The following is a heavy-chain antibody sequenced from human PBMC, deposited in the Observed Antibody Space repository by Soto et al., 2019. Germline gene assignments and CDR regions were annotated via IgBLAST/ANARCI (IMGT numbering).Heavy chain of an antibody. V-gene: IGHV3-23*01. CDR3: AKNQERELPRVIDF. CDR1: GLTFSNYA. CDR2: MSGSSSTT. Sequence: GGSLRLPCATSGLTFSNYAMSWVRQAPGGGLEWASSMSGSSSTTYYADSVKGRFTISRDRSKNTLYLQMSSLRAEDTALYYCAKNQERELPRVIDFWGQGTLVTVSS. J-gene: IGHJ4*02. D-gene: IGHD1-7*01.